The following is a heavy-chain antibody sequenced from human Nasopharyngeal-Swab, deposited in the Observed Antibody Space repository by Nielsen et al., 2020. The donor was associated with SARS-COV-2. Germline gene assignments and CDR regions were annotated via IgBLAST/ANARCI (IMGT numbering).Heavy chain of an antibody. V-gene: IGHV5-10-1*01. J-gene: IGHJ6*02. Sequence: KVSCKGSGYSFTNYWISWVRQMPGKGLEWMGRIDPSDSYTNYSPSFQGHVTISADKSISTAYLQWSSLKASDTAMYYCAASRGPGSYYYGSGDQSMDVWGQGTTVTVSS. CDR1: GYSFTNYW. D-gene: IGHD3-10*01. CDR3: AASRGPGSYYYGSGDQSMDV. CDR2: IDPSDSYT.